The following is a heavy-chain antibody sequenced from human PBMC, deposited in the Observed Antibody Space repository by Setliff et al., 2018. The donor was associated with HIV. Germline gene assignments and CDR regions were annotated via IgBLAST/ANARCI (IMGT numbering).Heavy chain of an antibody. V-gene: IGHV4-38-2*02. D-gene: IGHD3-22*01. Sequence: PSETLSLTCSVSGYSIISDYYWGWIRQPPGKAMEWIGSVFHSGSADYNPSLKGRVSISVDTSTERFTLTLTSVDAADTAVYYCARDSRHDTSGYYYFDSWGQGTLVTAPQ. CDR3: ARDSRHDTSGYYYFDS. CDR1: GYSIISDYY. CDR2: VFHSGSA. J-gene: IGHJ4*02.